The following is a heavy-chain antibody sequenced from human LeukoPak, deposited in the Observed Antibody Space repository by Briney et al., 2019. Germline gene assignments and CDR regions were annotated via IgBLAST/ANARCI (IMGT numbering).Heavy chain of an antibody. V-gene: IGHV1-58*01. J-gene: IGHJ4*02. CDR2: IVVVSGNT. CDR1: GFILTSSA. Sequence: SVNVSCKPSGFILTSSAVQWVRQARGQRREWIGWIVVVSGNTNYAQKFQERVTITRDMSTSAAYMELGSLRAEDTAVYYCAARGLRGYSYGSAFDYWGQGTLVTVSS. CDR3: AARGLRGYSYGSAFDY. D-gene: IGHD5-18*01.